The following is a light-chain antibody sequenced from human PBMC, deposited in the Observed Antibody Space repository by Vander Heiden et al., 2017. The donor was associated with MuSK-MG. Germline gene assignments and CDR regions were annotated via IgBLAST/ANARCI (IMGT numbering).Light chain of an antibody. CDR3: MMWHSSASAV. CDR1: SGINVGTYR. J-gene: IGLJ2*01. Sequence: QAVLPQPASLSASPGASASLTCTLRSGINVGTYRIYWYQPKPGSPPQYLLRYKVDADKQQGSGVPSRFSGSKDASANAGILLISGLQSEDEADYYCMMWHSSASAVFGGGTKLTVL. CDR2: YKVDADK. V-gene: IGLV5-45*01.